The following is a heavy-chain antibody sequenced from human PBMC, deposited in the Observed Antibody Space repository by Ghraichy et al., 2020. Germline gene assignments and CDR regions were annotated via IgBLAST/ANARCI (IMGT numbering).Heavy chain of an antibody. V-gene: IGHV4-31*03. J-gene: IGHJ6*02. CDR1: GASISSRGHF. CDR3: ARGTSSSAAYSMDV. D-gene: IGHD6-6*01. CDR2: IYNTGST. Sequence: SLNISCTVSGASISSRGHFWSWIRQHPGKGLECIGHIYNTGSTYYNPSLKSRVSISVDTSKNQSSLKLSAVTAADTAVYYCARGTSSSAAYSMDVWGQGTTVTVSS.